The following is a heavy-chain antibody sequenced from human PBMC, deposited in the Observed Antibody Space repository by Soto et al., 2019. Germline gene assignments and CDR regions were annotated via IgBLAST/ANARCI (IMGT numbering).Heavy chain of an antibody. V-gene: IGHV1-69*13. Sequence: GASVKVSCKASGGTFSSYAISWVRQAPGQGLEWMGVIIPIFGTANYAQKFQGRVTITADESTSTAYMELSSLRSEDTAVYYCARGPFMDFWSGYYSPRFDYWGQGTLVTV. D-gene: IGHD3-3*01. J-gene: IGHJ4*02. CDR2: IIPIFGTA. CDR1: GGTFSSYA. CDR3: ARGPFMDFWSGYYSPRFDY.